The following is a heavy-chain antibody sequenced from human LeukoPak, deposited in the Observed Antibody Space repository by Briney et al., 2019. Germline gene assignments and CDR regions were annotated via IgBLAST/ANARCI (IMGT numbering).Heavy chain of an antibody. CDR2: MRRGGKTI. D-gene: IGHD5-18*01. CDR1: GFTLSNYG. V-gene: IGHV3-48*04. J-gene: IGHJ4*02. Sequence: AGGSLRLSCAASGFTLSNYGMHWVRQAPGKGLEWDSYMRRGGKTIYYSDSVMGRFTISRDTPENSLSLQVKSDRPEHCAFYYRARNTGYSYGYFDYLGQGTLVTVSS. CDR3: ARNTGYSYGYFDY.